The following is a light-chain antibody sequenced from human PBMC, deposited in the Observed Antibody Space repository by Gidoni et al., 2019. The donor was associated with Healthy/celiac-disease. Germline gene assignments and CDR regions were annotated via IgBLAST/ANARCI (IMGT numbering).Light chain of an antibody. J-gene: IGKJ3*01. CDR1: QSVSSNY. CDR2: GAS. CDR3: QRYGSSGFT. Sequence: DIVLPQSPGTLSLSPGERATLSCRASQSVSSNYLAWYQQEPGQAPRLLIYGASSRATGIPDRFSGSGSGTDFTLTISRLEPEDFAVYYCQRYGSSGFTFGPGTKVDIK. V-gene: IGKV3-20*01.